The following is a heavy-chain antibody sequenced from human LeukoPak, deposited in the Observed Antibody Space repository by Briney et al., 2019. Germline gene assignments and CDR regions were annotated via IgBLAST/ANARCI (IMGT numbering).Heavy chain of an antibody. V-gene: IGHV3-30*01. CDR2: ISYDGSNK. J-gene: IGHJ4*02. D-gene: IGHD6-13*01. CDR1: GFTFSSYA. CDR3: ARAMYSSSWSDY. Sequence: PGGSLRLSCAASGFTFSSYAMHWVRQAPGKGLEWVAVISYDGSNKYYADSVKGRFTISRDNSKNTLYLQMNSPRAEDTAVYYCARAMYSSSWSDYWGQGTLVTVSS.